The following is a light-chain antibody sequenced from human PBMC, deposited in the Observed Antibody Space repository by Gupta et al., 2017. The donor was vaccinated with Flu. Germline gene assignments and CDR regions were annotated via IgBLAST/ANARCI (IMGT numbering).Light chain of an antibody. Sequence: EVVLTQSPATLSLSPGERAVLSCRASQTVSPSLAWYQQKPGQAPRLLMFDASRRDAGIPARFSGSRYGTDFTLTISTREPEDFAMYYCQQRSDLPMYTFSQGTRLEMK. V-gene: IGKV3-11*01. CDR2: DAS. J-gene: IGKJ2*01. CDR1: QTVSPS. CDR3: QQRSDLPMYT.